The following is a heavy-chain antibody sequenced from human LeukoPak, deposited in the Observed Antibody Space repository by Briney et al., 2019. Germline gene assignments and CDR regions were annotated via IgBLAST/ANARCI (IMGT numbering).Heavy chain of an antibody. D-gene: IGHD2-15*01. CDR3: ARDGLMTGYSPYFDY. Sequence: GESLKISCKGSGYNFSSYWIAWVRPMPGKGLEWMGIIFPGDSDVRYSPSFRGQITISADKSISTPYLQGSKLKASDTAMYYCARDGLMTGYSPYFDYWGQGTLVTVSS. J-gene: IGHJ4*02. V-gene: IGHV5-51*01. CDR1: GYNFSSYW. CDR2: IFPGDSDV.